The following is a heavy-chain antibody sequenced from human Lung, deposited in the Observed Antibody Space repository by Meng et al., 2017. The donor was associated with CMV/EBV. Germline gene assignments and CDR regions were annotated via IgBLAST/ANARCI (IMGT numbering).Heavy chain of an antibody. CDR2: MNPESGNT. V-gene: IGHV1-8*01. CDR3: ARANRNQLLSDN. CDR1: GYTFTSYD. D-gene: IGHD2-2*01. J-gene: IGHJ4*02. Sequence: ASVKISXKAAGYTFTSYDISWGRQDTGQGLEWMGWMNPESGNTGYARKFRGRVTFTRSTSITTAYMELTSLRSEDTAVYYCARANRNQLLSDNWGQGTLVTVSS.